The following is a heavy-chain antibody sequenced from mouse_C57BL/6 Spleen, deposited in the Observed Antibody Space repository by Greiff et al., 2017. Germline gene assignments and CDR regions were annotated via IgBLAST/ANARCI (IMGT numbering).Heavy chain of an antibody. Sequence: EVKLVESGPGLVKPSQSLSLTCSVTGYSITSGYYWNWIRQFPGNQLEWMGYISYDGSNNYNPSLKNRISITRDTSKNQFFLKLNSVTTEDTATYYCAHYYGSSTPYFGVWGTGTTVTVSS. J-gene: IGHJ1*03. D-gene: IGHD1-1*01. CDR2: ISYDGSN. CDR1: GYSITSGYY. V-gene: IGHV3-6*01. CDR3: AHYYGSSTPYFGV.